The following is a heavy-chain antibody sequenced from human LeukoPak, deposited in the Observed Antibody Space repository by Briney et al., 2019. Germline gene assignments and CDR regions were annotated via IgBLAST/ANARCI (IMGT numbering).Heavy chain of an antibody. Sequence: GASVKVSCKASGYTFSAYYIVWVRQAPGQGLEWMGWINANSGGTNYAQKFQGRVTMTRDTSISTAYMELSRLRSDDTAVYYCAREAGIAAPFDIWGQGTMVTVSS. CDR1: GYTFSAYY. CDR3: AREAGIAAPFDI. D-gene: IGHD6-13*01. V-gene: IGHV1-2*02. CDR2: INANSGGT. J-gene: IGHJ3*02.